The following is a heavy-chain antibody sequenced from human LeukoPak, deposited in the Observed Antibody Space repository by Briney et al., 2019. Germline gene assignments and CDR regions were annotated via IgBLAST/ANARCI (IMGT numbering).Heavy chain of an antibody. D-gene: IGHD2-2*01. V-gene: IGHV3-11*01. CDR3: ARDLCSSPSCYAYGMDV. CDR2: LSSSGSNI. J-gene: IGHJ6*02. Sequence: GVSLRLSCAGSGFTFSNYWLSWVRQAPGKGLEWVSYLSSSGSNIYYADSVKGRFTISRDNAKNSLYLQMNSLRAEDTAVYYCARDLCSSPSCYAYGMDVWGQGTTVTVSS. CDR1: GFTFSNYW.